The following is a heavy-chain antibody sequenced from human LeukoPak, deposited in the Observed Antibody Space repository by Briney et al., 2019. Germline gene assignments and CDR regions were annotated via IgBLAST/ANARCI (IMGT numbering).Heavy chain of an antibody. J-gene: IGHJ4*02. Sequence: HPGGSLRLSCAASGFTFSSSAMSWVRQVPGKGLEWVSGISASGGSTYYADSVRGRFTISRDNSKNTLYVQMNSLRDEDTAVYYCGKDQRWESPHYLDSWGQGTLVTISS. CDR2: ISASGGST. CDR3: GKDQRWESPHYLDS. CDR1: GFTFSSSA. V-gene: IGHV3-23*01. D-gene: IGHD1-26*01.